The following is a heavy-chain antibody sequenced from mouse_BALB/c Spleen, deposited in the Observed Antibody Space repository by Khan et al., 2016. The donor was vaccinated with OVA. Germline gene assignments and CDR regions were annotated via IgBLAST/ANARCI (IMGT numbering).Heavy chain of an antibody. CDR1: GYTFSSYW. CDR2: IFPGSVST. V-gene: IGHV1-9*01. D-gene: IGHD2-2*01. J-gene: IGHJ3*01. CDR3: ARGGYGGFAY. Sequence: QVQLKQSGGDLMKPGASVKISYKATGYTFSSYWIEWVKQRPGHGLEWIGQIFPGSVSTTYNEKFKGKATFTADTSSNTAYMQLSSLTSEDSAVYYCARGGYGGFAYWGQGTLVTVSA.